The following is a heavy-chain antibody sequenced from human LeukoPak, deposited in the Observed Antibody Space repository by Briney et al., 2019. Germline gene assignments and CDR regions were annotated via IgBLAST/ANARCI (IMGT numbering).Heavy chain of an antibody. CDR1: GFTFSSYG. CDR3: AKDQVRSTGTFDY. Sequence: GGSLRLSCAASGFTFSSYGMHWVRQAPGKGLEWVAVIWYDGSNKYYADSVKGRFTISRDNSKNTLYLQTNSLRAEDTAVYYCAKDQVRSTGTFDYWGQGTLVTVSS. J-gene: IGHJ4*02. D-gene: IGHD1-14*01. CDR2: IWYDGSNK. V-gene: IGHV3-33*06.